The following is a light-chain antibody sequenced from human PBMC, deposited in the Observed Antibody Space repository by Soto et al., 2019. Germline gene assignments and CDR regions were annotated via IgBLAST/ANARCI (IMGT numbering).Light chain of an antibody. CDR1: QSVGSN. Sequence: SQSVGSNYLAWYQQKPGQAPRLLIHGASYRATGIPDRFSGRGSGTEFTLAISRLQSEDFAVYYCQQYNTWPLTFGGGTKV. V-gene: IGKV3-15*01. J-gene: IGKJ4*01. CDR2: GAS. CDR3: QQYNTWPLT.